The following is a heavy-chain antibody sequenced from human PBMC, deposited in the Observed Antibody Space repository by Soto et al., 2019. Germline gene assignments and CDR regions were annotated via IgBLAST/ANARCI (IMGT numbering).Heavy chain of an antibody. CDR2: INTYNGNT. J-gene: IGHJ6*02. Sequence: QVQLVQAGAEVKNPGASVKVSCKASGYTFTRYGIGWARQAPGQGLEWMGRINTYNGNTNNAQNVQGRVTLTTDTSTSTAYMELRSLRSNDTAIYYCAMVDVYVTPSPQDVWGLGTTVIVSS. D-gene: IGHD3-16*01. CDR1: GYTFTRYG. CDR3: AMVDVYVTPSPQDV. V-gene: IGHV1-18*01.